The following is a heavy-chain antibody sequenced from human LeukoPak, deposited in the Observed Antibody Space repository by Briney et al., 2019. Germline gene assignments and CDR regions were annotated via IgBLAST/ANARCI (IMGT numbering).Heavy chain of an antibody. CDR2: VSASGNIL. V-gene: IGHV3-11*01. D-gene: IGHD3-10*01. Sequence: GGSLRLSCAASGFTFSNYWMSWIRQAPGKGLEWISFVSASGNILDHADSVKGRFTISRDNAKNSVYLQMNNVQAEDTAVYHCARHMVLSPCDYWGPGTLVTVSS. CDR1: GFTFSNYW. J-gene: IGHJ4*02. CDR3: ARHMVLSPCDY.